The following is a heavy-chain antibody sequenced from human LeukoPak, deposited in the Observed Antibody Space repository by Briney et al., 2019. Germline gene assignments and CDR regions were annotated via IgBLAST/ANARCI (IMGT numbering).Heavy chain of an antibody. D-gene: IGHD6-13*01. V-gene: IGHV4-59*12. CDR3: ARDLAAAGHDAFDI. CDR2: IYYSGST. CDR1: GGSISSYY. J-gene: IGHJ3*02. Sequence: SETLSLTCTVSGGSISSYYWSWIRQPPGKGLEWIRSIYYSGSTYYNPSLKSRVTISVDTSKSQFSLKLASVTAADTAVYYCARDLAAAGHDAFDIWGQGTMVTVSS.